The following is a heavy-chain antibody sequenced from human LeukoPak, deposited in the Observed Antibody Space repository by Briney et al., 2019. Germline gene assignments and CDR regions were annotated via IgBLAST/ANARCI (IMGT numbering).Heavy chain of an antibody. V-gene: IGHV3-7*01. CDR2: IRQDGSEK. CDR1: EFNVRSNY. J-gene: IGHJ6*03. Sequence: GGSLRLSCAASEFNVRSNYMSWVRQAPGKGLEWVANIRQDGSEKYYVDSVKGRFTISRDNAKNSLYLQMNSLRAEDTAVYYCARVSQLLSYYYYMDVWGKGTTVTISS. CDR3: ARVSQLLSYYYYMDV. D-gene: IGHD5-18*01.